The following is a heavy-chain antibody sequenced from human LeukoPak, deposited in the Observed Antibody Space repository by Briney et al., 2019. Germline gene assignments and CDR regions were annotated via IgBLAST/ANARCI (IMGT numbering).Heavy chain of an antibody. V-gene: IGHV3-21*01. Sequence: GGSLRLSCAASGFTFSSYSMNWVRQAPGKGLEWVSSISSSSSYIYYADSVKGRFTISRDNAKNSLYLQMNSLRAEDTAVYYCARDADIAVVPAAISEYYFDYWGQGTLVTVSS. D-gene: IGHD2-2*01. CDR3: ARDADIAVVPAAISEYYFDY. CDR2: ISSSSSYI. J-gene: IGHJ4*02. CDR1: GFTFSSYS.